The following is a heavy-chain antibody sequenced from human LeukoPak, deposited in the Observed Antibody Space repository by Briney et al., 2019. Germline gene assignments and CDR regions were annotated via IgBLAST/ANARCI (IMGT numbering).Heavy chain of an antibody. CDR2: ISYDGSNK. V-gene: IGHV3-30-3*01. CDR3: ARGRGGGGNWFDP. CDR1: GFTFSSYA. D-gene: IGHD3-10*01. J-gene: IGHJ5*02. Sequence: PGGSLRLSCAASGFTFSSYAMHWVRQAPCKGLEWVAVISYDGSNKYYADSVKGRFTISRDNSKNTLYLQMNSLRAEDTAVYYCARGRGGGGNWFDPWGQGTLVTVSS.